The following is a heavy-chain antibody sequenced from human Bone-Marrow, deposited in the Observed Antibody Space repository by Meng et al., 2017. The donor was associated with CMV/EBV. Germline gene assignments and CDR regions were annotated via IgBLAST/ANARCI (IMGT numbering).Heavy chain of an antibody. D-gene: IGHD3-3*01. CDR3: AREKYWSGYSNYYYVMDV. Sequence: SVKVSCKASGGSFSNYAISWVRQAPGQGLEWMGGIIPFFGTANYAQKFQGRVTITTDESTSTAYMELSSLRSEDTAVYYFAREKYWSGYSNYYYVMDVWGQGTTVTVSS. CDR2: IIPFFGTA. CDR1: GGSFSNYA. V-gene: IGHV1-69*05. J-gene: IGHJ6*02.